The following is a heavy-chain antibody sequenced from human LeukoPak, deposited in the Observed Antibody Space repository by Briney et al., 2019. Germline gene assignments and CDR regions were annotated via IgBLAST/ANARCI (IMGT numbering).Heavy chain of an antibody. CDR1: GFPFTGYW. Sequence: GGSLRLSCAATGFPFTGYWMSWVRQAPGKGLEWVANIRQDGSVKSYADSVKGRFTISRDNAKNSLYLQMNSLRAEDTAVYYCARDYDFWSGPLLFDYWGQGTLVTVSS. CDR3: ARDYDFWSGPLLFDY. D-gene: IGHD3-3*01. V-gene: IGHV3-7*01. J-gene: IGHJ4*02. CDR2: IRQDGSVK.